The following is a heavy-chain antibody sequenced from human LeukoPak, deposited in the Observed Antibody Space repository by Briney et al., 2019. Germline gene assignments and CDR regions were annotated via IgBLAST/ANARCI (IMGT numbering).Heavy chain of an antibody. CDR1: RFTFSSYD. D-gene: IGHD1-7*01. V-gene: IGHV3-13*01. CDR2: IGTAGDT. CDR3: ARSPGITGSTWYFDL. Sequence: GGSLRLSCAASRFTFSSYDMHWVRQVTGKGLEWVSSIGTAGDTYYPGSVKGRFTISREDAKNSLYLQMNSLRAGDTAVYYCARSPGITGSTWYFDLWGRGTLVTVSS. J-gene: IGHJ2*01.